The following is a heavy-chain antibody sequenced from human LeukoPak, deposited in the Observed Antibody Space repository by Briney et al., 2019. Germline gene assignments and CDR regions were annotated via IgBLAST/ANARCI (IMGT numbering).Heavy chain of an antibody. D-gene: IGHD5-24*01. J-gene: IGHJ4*02. Sequence: GESLKISCKGSGYSFTSYWIGWVCQMPGKGLEWMGIIYPGDSDTRYSPSFQGQVTISADKSISTAYLQWSSLKASDTAMYYCARHGEMATISFDYWGQGTLVTVSS. V-gene: IGHV5-51*01. CDR1: GYSFTSYW. CDR3: ARHGEMATISFDY. CDR2: IYPGDSDT.